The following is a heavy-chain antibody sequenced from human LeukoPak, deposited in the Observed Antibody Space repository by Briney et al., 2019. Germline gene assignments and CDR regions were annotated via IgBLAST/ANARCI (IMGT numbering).Heavy chain of an antibody. D-gene: IGHD2-8*01. CDR1: GGTFSSYT. CDR2: IIPIFGAA. CDR3: ARDRCTNGVCYTGKWFDP. J-gene: IGHJ5*02. V-gene: IGHV1-69*13. Sequence: ASVKVSCKASGGTFSSYTISWVRQAPGQGLEWMGGIIPIFGAANYAQKFQGRVTITADESTSTAYMELGSLRSEDTAVYYCARDRCTNGVCYTGKWFDPWGQGTLVTVSS.